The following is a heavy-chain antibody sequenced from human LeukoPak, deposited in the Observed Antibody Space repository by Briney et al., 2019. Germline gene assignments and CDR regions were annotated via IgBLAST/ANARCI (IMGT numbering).Heavy chain of an antibody. J-gene: IGHJ4*02. CDR1: GGSISRSSYY. D-gene: IGHD3/OR15-3a*01. Sequence: SETLSLTCTVSGGSISRSSYYWGWIRQPPGKGLEWIGSIYYSGSTYYNPSLKSRVTISVDTSKNQFSLKLSSVTAADTAVYYCARSHSIWTSFDYWGQGTLVTVSS. CDR3: ARSHSIWTSFDY. V-gene: IGHV4-39*01. CDR2: IYYSGST.